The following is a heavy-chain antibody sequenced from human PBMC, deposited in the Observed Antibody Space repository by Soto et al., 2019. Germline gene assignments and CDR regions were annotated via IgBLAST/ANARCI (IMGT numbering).Heavy chain of an antibody. J-gene: IGHJ4*02. CDR2: TSYDGSDE. Sequence: QVQLVESGGGVVQPGRSLRLSCVGSGFTFSTYGIYWVRQAPGKGLEWVAGTSYDGSDEYYADSVKGRFTISRDNSKSTLSLQMNNLRVEDTAMYHCAGNYYGSGSAYWGQGTLVTVSS. V-gene: IGHV3-30*03. CDR3: AGNYYGSGSAY. CDR1: GFTFSTYG. D-gene: IGHD3-10*01.